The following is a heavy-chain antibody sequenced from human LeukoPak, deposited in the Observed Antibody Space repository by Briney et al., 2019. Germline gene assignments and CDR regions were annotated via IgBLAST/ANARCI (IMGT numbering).Heavy chain of an antibody. CDR2: INHSGST. CDR3: ARGYLFDY. CDR1: GGSFSGYY. V-gene: IGHV4-34*01. J-gene: IGHJ4*02. Sequence: SETLSLTCAVYGGSFSGYYWSWIRQPPGKGLEWIGEINHSGSTNYNPSLKSRVTISVDTSKNQFSLKLGSVTAADTAVYYCARGYLFDYWGQGTLVTVSS.